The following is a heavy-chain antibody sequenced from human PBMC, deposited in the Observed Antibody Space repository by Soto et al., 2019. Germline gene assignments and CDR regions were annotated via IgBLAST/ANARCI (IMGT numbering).Heavy chain of an antibody. Sequence: SETLSLTCTVSGGSVSSGGYYWSWIRQHPGTGLEWIGYIYYSGTTYFNPSLKSRASISLDTSKNEFSLKLTSVTAADTAVYYCARRALPQCINGVCYKDGFWDYWGQGALVTSPQ. J-gene: IGHJ4*02. V-gene: IGHV4-31*03. CDR3: ARRALPQCINGVCYKDGFWDY. CDR2: IYYSGTT. CDR1: GGSVSSGGYY. D-gene: IGHD2-8*01.